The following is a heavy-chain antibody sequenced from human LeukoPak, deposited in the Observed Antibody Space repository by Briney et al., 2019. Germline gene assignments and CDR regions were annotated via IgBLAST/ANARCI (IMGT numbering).Heavy chain of an antibody. CDR2: ISSSSSYI. V-gene: IGHV3-21*01. CDR1: GFTFSSYS. Sequence: PGGSLRLSCAASGFTFSSYSMNWVRQAPGKGLEWVSSISSSSSYIYYADSVKGRFTISRDNAKNSLYLQMNSLRAEGTAVYYCAREGITGDAFDIWGQGTMVTVSS. D-gene: IGHD1-20*01. CDR3: AREGITGDAFDI. J-gene: IGHJ3*02.